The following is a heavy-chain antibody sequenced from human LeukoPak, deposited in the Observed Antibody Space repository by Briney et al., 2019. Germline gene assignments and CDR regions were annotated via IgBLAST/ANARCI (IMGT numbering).Heavy chain of an antibody. CDR1: GYSFTTYA. D-gene: IGHD6-19*01. CDR3: ARGPVDLEQWLVLCWYFDL. CDR2: INTNTGNP. Sequence: GASVKVSCKASGYSFTTYAMNWVRQAPGQGLEWMGWINTNTGNPTYAQGFTGRFVFSLDTSVSTAYLQISSLKAEDTAVYYCARGPVDLEQWLVLCWYFDLWGRGTLVTVSS. J-gene: IGHJ2*01. V-gene: IGHV7-4-1*02.